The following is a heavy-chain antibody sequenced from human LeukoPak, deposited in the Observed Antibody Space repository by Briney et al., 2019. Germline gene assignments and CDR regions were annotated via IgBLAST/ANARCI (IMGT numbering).Heavy chain of an antibody. CDR2: INPNSGGT. V-gene: IGHV1-2*02. CDR3: ARDASYGLYGMDV. J-gene: IGHJ6*02. CDR1: GYTFTGYY. D-gene: IGHD5-18*01. Sequence: ASVKVSCKPSGYTFTGYYMHWVRQAPGQGLEWMGWINPNSGGTKYAQKFQGRVIVTSDTSISTAYMELSRLRYDDTAVYFCARDASYGLYGMDVWGQGTTVTVSS.